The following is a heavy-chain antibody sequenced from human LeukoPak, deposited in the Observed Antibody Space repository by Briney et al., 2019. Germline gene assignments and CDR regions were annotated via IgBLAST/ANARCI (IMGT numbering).Heavy chain of an antibody. Sequence: ASVKVSCKVSGYTLTELSMHWVRQAPGKGLEWMGGFDPEDGETIYAQKFQGRVTMTEDTSTDTAYMELSSLRSEDTAVYYCATGREDIVVVPAATYFDYWGQGTLVTVSS. J-gene: IGHJ4*02. CDR1: GYTLTELS. D-gene: IGHD2-2*01. V-gene: IGHV1-24*01. CDR2: FDPEDGET. CDR3: ATGREDIVVVPAATYFDY.